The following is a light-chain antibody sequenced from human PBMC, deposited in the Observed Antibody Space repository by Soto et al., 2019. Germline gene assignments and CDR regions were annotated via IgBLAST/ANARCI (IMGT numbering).Light chain of an antibody. CDR3: QQYNEYSWT. J-gene: IGKJ1*01. Sequence: DIHMTQSASTLSASVGDRVAIACRASQSISAWLAWYQQKQGKAPRLLIYKASTLEIGVPSRFSGSGYGTEFNLTISSLQTDDVATYYCQQYNEYSWTFGQGTKVDIK. CDR1: QSISAW. V-gene: IGKV1-5*03. CDR2: KAS.